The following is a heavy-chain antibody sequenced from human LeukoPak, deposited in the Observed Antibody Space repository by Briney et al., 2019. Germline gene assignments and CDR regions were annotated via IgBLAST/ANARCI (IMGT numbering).Heavy chain of an antibody. CDR1: GFTVSSNS. D-gene: IGHD3-10*01. CDR3: AKVTYGSGTYGAFDY. J-gene: IGHJ4*02. Sequence: PGGSLRLSCTVSGFTVSSNSMSWVRQAPGKGLEWVPTISGSGDNTYYADSVKGRFTISRDNSKNTLYLQMNSLRAEDTAVYYCAKVTYGSGTYGAFDYWGQGTLVTVSS. V-gene: IGHV3-23*01. CDR2: ISGSGDNT.